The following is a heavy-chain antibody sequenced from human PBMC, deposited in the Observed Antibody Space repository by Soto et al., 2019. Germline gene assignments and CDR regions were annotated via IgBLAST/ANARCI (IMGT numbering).Heavy chain of an antibody. D-gene: IGHD3-10*01. J-gene: IGHJ5*02. Sequence: SETLSLTCAVYGGSFSGYYWSWIRQPPGKGLEWIGEINHSGSTNYNPSLKSRVTISVDTSKNQFSLKLSSVTAADTAVYYCASYYGSGSYYNWFDPWGQGTLVTVSS. CDR2: INHSGST. V-gene: IGHV4-34*01. CDR3: ASYYGSGSYYNWFDP. CDR1: GGSFSGYY.